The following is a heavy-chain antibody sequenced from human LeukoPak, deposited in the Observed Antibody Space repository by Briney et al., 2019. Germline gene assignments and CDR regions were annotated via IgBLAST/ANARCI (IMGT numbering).Heavy chain of an antibody. J-gene: IGHJ4*02. Sequence: GGSLRLSCAASGFTFSTYAMGWVRQAPGKGLEWVSTISGSGRDTYYADSVKGRFTISRDSSKSTLSLQMNSLRADDTAVYYCAKDRAQQLVLDFWGQGTLVTVSS. V-gene: IGHV3-23*01. CDR3: AKDRAQQLVLDF. CDR2: ISGSGRDT. D-gene: IGHD6-13*01. CDR1: GFTFSTYA.